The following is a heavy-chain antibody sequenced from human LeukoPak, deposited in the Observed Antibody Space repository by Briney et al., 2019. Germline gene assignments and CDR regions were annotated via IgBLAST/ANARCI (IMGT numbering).Heavy chain of an antibody. CDR3: ARGGAARLHFQN. CDR2: IYHSGST. J-gene: IGHJ1*01. V-gene: IGHV4-59*01. CDR1: GGSISTYY. D-gene: IGHD6-6*01. Sequence: SETLSLTCTVSGGSISTYYWNWIRQPPGKGLERIGYIYHSGSTNYNPSLQSRVTISVDTSKNQFSLNLNSVTAADTAVYYCARGGAARLHFQNWGQGTLVTVPS.